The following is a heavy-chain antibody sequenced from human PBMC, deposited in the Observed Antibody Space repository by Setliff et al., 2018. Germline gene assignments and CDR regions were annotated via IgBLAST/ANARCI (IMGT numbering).Heavy chain of an antibody. CDR2: INPNSGGA. CDR1: GYTFAGYY. CDR3: AKEPALSLTESIRRSYYDYALDV. Sequence: ASVKVSCKASGYTFAGYYMHWVRQAPGQGLEWMGWINPNSGGANYAQKFQGRVTMTRDTTTAYMELWSLTSDDTAIYFCAKEPALSLTESIRRSYYDYALDVWGQGTTVTVSS. D-gene: IGHD3-10*01. V-gene: IGHV1-2*02. J-gene: IGHJ6*02.